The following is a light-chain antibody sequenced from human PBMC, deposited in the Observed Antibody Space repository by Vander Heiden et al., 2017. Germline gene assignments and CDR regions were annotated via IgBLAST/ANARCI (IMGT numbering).Light chain of an antibody. CDR3: QQLSTSPNT. Sequence: DIHLTQSPSFLSASVGDRVTITCRASQAIASYIAWYQQKPGTAPNLLIYAAAALQSGVPSRFSGGGSGTEFTLTISSLQLEDFATYFCQQLSTSPNTFGPGTTVDIK. CDR1: QAIASY. V-gene: IGKV1-9*01. CDR2: AAA. J-gene: IGKJ3*01.